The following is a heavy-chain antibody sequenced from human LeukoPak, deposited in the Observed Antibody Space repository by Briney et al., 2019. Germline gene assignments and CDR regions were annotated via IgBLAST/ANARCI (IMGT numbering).Heavy chain of an antibody. CDR2: INSDGSST. CDR3: ARDSYGDANFDT. CDR1: GFTFSSYW. Sequence: GGSLRLSCAASGFTFSSYWMHWVRQAPGKGLVWDSRINSDGSSTSYADSVKGRFTISRVISKNAVFLQMNSLRAEDTAVYYCARDSYGDANFDTWGQGTLVTVSS. J-gene: IGHJ4*02. V-gene: IGHV3-74*01. D-gene: IGHD4-17*01.